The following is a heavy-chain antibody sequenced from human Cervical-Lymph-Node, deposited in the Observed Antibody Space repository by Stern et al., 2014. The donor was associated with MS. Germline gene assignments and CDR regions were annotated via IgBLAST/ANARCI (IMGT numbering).Heavy chain of an antibody. CDR2: IWYDGSNK. Sequence: DQLVESGGGVVQPGRSLRLSCAASGFTFSSYGMHWVRQAPGKGLEWVAVIWYDGSNKYYADSVKGRFTISRDNSKNTLYLQMNSLRAEDTAVYYWNYRGGSDAFDIWGQGTMVTVSS. V-gene: IGHV3-33*01. CDR3: NYRGGSDAFDI. CDR1: GFTFSSYG. J-gene: IGHJ3*02. D-gene: IGHD4-23*01.